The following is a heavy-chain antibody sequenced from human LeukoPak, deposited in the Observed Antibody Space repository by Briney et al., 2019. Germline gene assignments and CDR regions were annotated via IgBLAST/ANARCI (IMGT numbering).Heavy chain of an antibody. CDR3: ARDGGYDFWSGYNPRGYFDY. J-gene: IGHJ4*02. V-gene: IGHV3-48*03. CDR1: GFTFSSYE. D-gene: IGHD3-3*01. CDR2: ISSSGSTI. Sequence: GGSLRLSCAASGFTFSSYEMNWVRQVPGKGLEWVSYISSSGSTIYYADSVKGRFTISRDNAKNSLYLQMNSLRAEDTAVYYCARDGGYDFWSGYNPRGYFDYWGQGTLVTVSS.